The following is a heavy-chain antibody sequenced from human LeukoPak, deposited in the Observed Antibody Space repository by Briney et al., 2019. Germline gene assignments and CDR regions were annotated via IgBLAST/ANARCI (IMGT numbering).Heavy chain of an antibody. J-gene: IGHJ4*02. V-gene: IGHV3-48*03. CDR1: GFTFSSYE. CDR2: ISSSGSIT. Sequence: PGGSLRLSCAASGFTFSSYEMNWVRQAPGKGLEWVSYISSSGSITYYADSVKGRFTTSRDNAKNSLYLQMNSLRAEDTAAYYCARGISPLDYWGQGTLVTVSS. CDR3: ARGISPLDY.